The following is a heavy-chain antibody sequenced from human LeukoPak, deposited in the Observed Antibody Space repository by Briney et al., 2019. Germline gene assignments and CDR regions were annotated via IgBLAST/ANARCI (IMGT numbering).Heavy chain of an antibody. Sequence: PGGSLRLSCAASGFIFSSYSMNWVRQAPGKGLEWVSSISSSSSYIYYADSVKGRFTISRDNAKNSLYLQMNSLRAEDTAVYYCARGGRDIVAVPAAIPYYYYGMDVWGQGTTVTVSS. CDR2: ISSSSSYI. CDR3: ARGGRDIVAVPAAIPYYYYGMDV. J-gene: IGHJ6*02. V-gene: IGHV3-21*01. D-gene: IGHD2-2*02. CDR1: GFIFSSYS.